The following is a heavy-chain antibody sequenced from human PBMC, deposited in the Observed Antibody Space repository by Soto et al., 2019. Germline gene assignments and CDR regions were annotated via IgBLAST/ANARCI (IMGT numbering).Heavy chain of an antibody. V-gene: IGHV3-48*02. D-gene: IGHD3-16*01. J-gene: IGHJ4*02. CDR2: ISATGSTI. Sequence: GGSLRLSCAAPGFTLSRYSINWVRQAPGKGLEWVSYISATGSTIRYADSVKGRFTISRDNANNSLYLRMNSPRDEDTAVCYCARDMIYWGQGTLVTVSS. CDR1: GFTLSRYS. CDR3: ARDMIY.